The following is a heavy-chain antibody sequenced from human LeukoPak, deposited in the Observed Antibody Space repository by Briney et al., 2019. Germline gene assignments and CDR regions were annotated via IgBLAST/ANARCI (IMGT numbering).Heavy chain of an antibody. CDR1: GFTFSSYA. V-gene: IGHV3-23*01. J-gene: IGHJ3*02. D-gene: IGHD3-9*01. Sequence: GGSLRLSCAASGFTFSSYAMSWVRQAPGKGLEWVSAISGSGGSTYYADSVKGRFTISRDNSKNTLYLQMNSLRAEDTAVYYCAKDLPPVLRYFDWLLLNDAFDIWGQGTMVTVSS. CDR3: AKDLPPVLRYFDWLLLNDAFDI. CDR2: ISGSGGST.